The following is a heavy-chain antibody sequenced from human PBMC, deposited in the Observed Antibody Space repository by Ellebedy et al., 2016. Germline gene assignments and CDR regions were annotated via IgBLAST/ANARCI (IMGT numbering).Heavy chain of an antibody. Sequence: ASVKVSCXASGYTFTSYDINWVRQATGQGLEWMGWMNPNSGNTGYAQKFQGRVTMTRNTSISTAYMELSSLRSEDTAVYYCARADPPLGYCSSTSCYKDYYMDVWGKGTTVTVSS. V-gene: IGHV1-8*01. CDR3: ARADPPLGYCSSTSCYKDYYMDV. CDR2: MNPNSGNT. J-gene: IGHJ6*03. D-gene: IGHD2-2*02. CDR1: GYTFTSYD.